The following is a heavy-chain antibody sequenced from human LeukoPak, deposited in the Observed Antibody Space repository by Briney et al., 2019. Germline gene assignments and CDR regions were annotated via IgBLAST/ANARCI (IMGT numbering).Heavy chain of an antibody. V-gene: IGHV4-34*01. CDR3: AWGSGGSAGWFDP. CDR1: GGSFSGYY. D-gene: IGHD2-15*01. CDR2: INHSGST. J-gene: IGHJ5*02. Sequence: PSETLSLTCAVYGGSFSGYYWSWIRQPPGKGLEWIGEINHSGSTNYNPSLKSQVTISVDTSKNQFSLKLSSVTAADTAVYYCAWGSGGSAGWFDPWGQGTLVTVSS.